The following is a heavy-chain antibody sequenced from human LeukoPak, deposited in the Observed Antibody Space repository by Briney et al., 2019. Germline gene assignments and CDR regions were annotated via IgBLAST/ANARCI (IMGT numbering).Heavy chain of an antibody. CDR3: ARERAVDTAMVSPDYYYYGMDV. Sequence: ASVKVSCKASGYTFTSYYMHWVRQAPGQGLEWMGIINPSGGSTSYAQKFQGRVTMTRDTSTSTVYMELSSLRSEDTAVYYCARERAVDTAMVSPDYYYYGMDVWGQGTTVTVSS. J-gene: IGHJ6*02. CDR2: INPSGGST. V-gene: IGHV1-46*01. CDR1: GYTFTSYY. D-gene: IGHD5-18*01.